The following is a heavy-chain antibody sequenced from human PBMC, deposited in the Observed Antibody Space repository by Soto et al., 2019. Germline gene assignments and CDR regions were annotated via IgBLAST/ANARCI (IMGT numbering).Heavy chain of an antibody. CDR3: AMDEYSSSSAWFDP. D-gene: IGHD6-6*01. Sequence: SETLSLTCGVSDVSFRGYYWSWIRQPPGKGLEWIGEIKYSGSTKFNPSLKSRVTLSIDTSKNQFSLKLSSVTAADTAVYYCAMDEYSSSSAWFDPWGQGTLVTVSS. J-gene: IGHJ5*02. V-gene: IGHV4-34*01. CDR2: IKYSGST. CDR1: DVSFRGYY.